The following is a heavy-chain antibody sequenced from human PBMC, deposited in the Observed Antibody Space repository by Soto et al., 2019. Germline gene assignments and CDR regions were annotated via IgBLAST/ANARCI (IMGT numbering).Heavy chain of an antibody. CDR3: ARVPDV. J-gene: IGHJ6*02. Sequence: PSETLSLTCTVSGGSVSSSSYSWGWIRQPPGQGLEWIGYIYHSGNTYYNPSLKSRVTISVDRSKNQFSLKLSSVTAADTAVYYCARVPDVWGQGTTVTVSS. CDR1: GGSVSSSSYS. V-gene: IGHV4-30-2*01. CDR2: IYHSGNT.